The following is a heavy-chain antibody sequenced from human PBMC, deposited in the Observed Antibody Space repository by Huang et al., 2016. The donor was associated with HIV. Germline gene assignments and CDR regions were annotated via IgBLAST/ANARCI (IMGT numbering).Heavy chain of an antibody. J-gene: IGHJ4*02. CDR1: GFTFSSHA. Sequence: QVQLVESGGGVVQPGRSLRLSCAASGFTFSSHAMHWVRQAPGKGLEWVAIISDDGNNRYYADAVKGRFTVSRDNSKNTLYLQMNSLRPDDTAVYYCARDSGYSINWSLGNYWGQGTLATVSS. D-gene: IGHD6-13*01. V-gene: IGHV3-30-3*01. CDR3: ARDSGYSINWSLGNY. CDR2: ISDDGNNR.